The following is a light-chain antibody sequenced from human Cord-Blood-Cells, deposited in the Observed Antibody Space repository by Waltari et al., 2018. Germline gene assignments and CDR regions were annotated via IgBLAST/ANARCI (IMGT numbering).Light chain of an antibody. Sequence: QSALTQPASVSGSPGQSITISCTGTSSDVGGYTYVSWYQQPPGKAPQLMIYDVSKRPSGVSNRFSGSKSGNTASLTISGLQAEDEADYYCSSYTSSSTWVFGGGTKLTVL. CDR3: SSYTSSSTWV. CDR1: SSDVGGYTY. J-gene: IGLJ3*02. CDR2: DVS. V-gene: IGLV2-14*01.